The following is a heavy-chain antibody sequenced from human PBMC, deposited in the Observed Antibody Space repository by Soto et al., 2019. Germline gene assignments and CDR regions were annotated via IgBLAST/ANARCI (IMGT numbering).Heavy chain of an antibody. CDR1: GFTFSNAW. J-gene: IGHJ6*02. CDR3: TTDGTTLDPPVPYGMDV. V-gene: IGHV3-15*01. D-gene: IGHD1-7*01. Sequence: EVQLVESGGGLVKPGESLRLSCAASGFTFSNAWMSWVRQAPGKGLEWVGRIKSKTDGGTTDYAAPVKGRFTISRDDSKNTLYLQMNSLKPEDTAVYYCTTDGTTLDPPVPYGMDVWGQGTTVTVSS. CDR2: IKSKTDGGTT.